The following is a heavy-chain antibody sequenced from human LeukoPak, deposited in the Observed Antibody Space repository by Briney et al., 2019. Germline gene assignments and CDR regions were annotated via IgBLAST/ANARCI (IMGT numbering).Heavy chain of an antibody. D-gene: IGHD2-21*02. Sequence: ASVKVSCKASGYTFTGYYMHWVRQAPGQGLEWMGWISAYNGNTNYAQKLQGRVTMTTDTSTSTAYMELRSLRSDDTAVYYCARKAVVTARPGYWGQGTLVTVSS. CDR3: ARKAVVTARPGY. J-gene: IGHJ4*02. V-gene: IGHV1-18*04. CDR2: ISAYNGNT. CDR1: GYTFTGYY.